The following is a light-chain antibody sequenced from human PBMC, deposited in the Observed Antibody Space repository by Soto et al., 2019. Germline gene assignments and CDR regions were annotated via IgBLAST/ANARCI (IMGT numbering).Light chain of an antibody. CDR2: GAS. CDR3: QQYNNWPPWT. V-gene: IGKV3-15*01. Sequence: EIVMTQSPATLSVSPGERVTLSCRASQSVSNNLAWYQQKPGQAPSLLIYGASTRATGIPARFSGSGSGTEFTLTISSLRSEDFAVYYCQQYNNWPPWTFGQGTKVDIK. CDR1: QSVSNN. J-gene: IGKJ1*01.